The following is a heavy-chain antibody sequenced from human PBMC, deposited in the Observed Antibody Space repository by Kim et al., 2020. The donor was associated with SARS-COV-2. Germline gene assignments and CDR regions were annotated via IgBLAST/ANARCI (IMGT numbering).Heavy chain of an antibody. D-gene: IGHD3-3*01. Sequence: GAVKGRLTISRDNSKNTLYLHRNSLSAEDTAVYYCAKDKAWSVSSRSPDNWGQGTLVTVSS. CDR3: AKDKAWSVSSRSPDN. V-gene: IGHV3-23*01. J-gene: IGHJ4*02.